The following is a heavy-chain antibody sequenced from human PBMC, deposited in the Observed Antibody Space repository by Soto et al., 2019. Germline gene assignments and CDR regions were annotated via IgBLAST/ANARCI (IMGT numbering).Heavy chain of an antibody. J-gene: IGHJ4*02. CDR2: IWYDGSNK. CDR3: ARDPGYGDYEHAIFLDY. Sequence: QVQLVESGGGVVQPGRSLRLSCAASGFTFSSYGMHWVRQAAGKGLEWVAVIWYDGSNKYYADSVKGRFTISRDNSKNSLYLQMNSLRAEDTAVYYCARDPGYGDYEHAIFLDYWGQGTLVTVSS. CDR1: GFTFSSYG. V-gene: IGHV3-33*01. D-gene: IGHD4-17*01.